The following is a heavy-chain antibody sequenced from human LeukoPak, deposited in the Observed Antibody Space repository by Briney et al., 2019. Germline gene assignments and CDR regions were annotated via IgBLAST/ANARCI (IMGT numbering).Heavy chain of an antibody. CDR3: AKDMVGYSSGWYFDY. J-gene: IGHJ4*02. D-gene: IGHD6-19*01. V-gene: IGHV3-23*01. CDR1: GFTFSSYA. CDR2: ISGSGGST. Sequence: GGSLRLSCAASGFTFSSYAMSWVRQAPGKGLEWVSAISGSGGSTYYADSVKGRFTISRDNSKNTLYLQMNSLRAEGTAVYYCAKDMVGYSSGWYFDYWGQGTLVTVSS.